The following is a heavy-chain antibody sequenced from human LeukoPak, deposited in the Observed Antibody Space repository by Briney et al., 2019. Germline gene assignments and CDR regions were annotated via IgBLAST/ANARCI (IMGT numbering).Heavy chain of an antibody. V-gene: IGHV4-59*08. CDR3: ARHLPMIVVDIPSPRDAFDI. CDR1: GGSISSYY. CDR2: IYYSGST. D-gene: IGHD3-22*01. J-gene: IGHJ3*02. Sequence: SETLSLTCTVSGGSISSYYWSWIRQPPGKGLEWIGYIYYSGSTNYNPSLKSRVTISVDTSKNQFSLKLSSVTAADTAVYYCARHLPMIVVDIPSPRDAFDIWGQGTMVTVSS.